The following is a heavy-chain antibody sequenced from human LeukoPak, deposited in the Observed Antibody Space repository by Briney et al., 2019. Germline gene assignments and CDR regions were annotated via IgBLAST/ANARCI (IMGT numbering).Heavy chain of an antibody. D-gene: IGHD2-2*01. V-gene: IGHV1-2*02. CDR2: INPNSGGT. J-gene: IGHJ4*02. CDR3: ARDIVVVPAAYPGADFDC. Sequence: GASVKVSCKASGYTFTGYYMHWVRQAPGQGLEWMGWINPNSGGTNYAQKFQGRVTMTRDTSISTAYMELSRLRSDDTAVYYCARDIVVVPAAYPGADFDCWGQGTPVTVSS. CDR1: GYTFTGYY.